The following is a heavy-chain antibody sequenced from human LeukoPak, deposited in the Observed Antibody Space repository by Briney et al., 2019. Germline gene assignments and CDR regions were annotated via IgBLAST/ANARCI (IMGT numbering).Heavy chain of an antibody. Sequence: ASVKVSCKASGYTFTSYDINWVRQATGQGLEWMGWMNPNSGNTGYAQKFQGRVTITRNTSISTAYMELSSLRSEDTAVYYCARVIWGSPYYFDYWGQGTLVTVSS. CDR1: GYTFTSYD. D-gene: IGHD7-27*01. CDR3: ARVIWGSPYYFDY. J-gene: IGHJ4*02. CDR2: MNPNSGNT. V-gene: IGHV1-8*03.